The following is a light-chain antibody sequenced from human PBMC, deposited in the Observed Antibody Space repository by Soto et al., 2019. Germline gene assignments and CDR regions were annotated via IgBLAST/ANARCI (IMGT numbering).Light chain of an antibody. J-gene: IGKJ1*01. CDR3: LQHNRYPVT. V-gene: IGKV1-17*01. CDR2: AAS. Sequence: DIQLTQHPSSLSASVGVRVTITCRASQGIRNDLVWFQQKPGKAPKRLIYAASSLQSGVPSRFSGSVSETEFTLTISSLQPEDFATYHRLQHNRYPVTFGQGTKVDIK. CDR1: QGIRND.